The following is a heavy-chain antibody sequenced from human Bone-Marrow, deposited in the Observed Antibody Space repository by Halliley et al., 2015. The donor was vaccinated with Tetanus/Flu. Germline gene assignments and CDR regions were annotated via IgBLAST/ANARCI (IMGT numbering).Heavy chain of an antibody. CDR2: ISDTGDTT. J-gene: IGHJ4*02. V-gene: IGHV3-23*01. Sequence: GLEWVSGISDTGDTTYYADSVKGRFTISRANSKNPVYLQMNSLRVEDTALYYCAKGSALFADWGQGTRVTVSS. CDR3: AKGSALFAD.